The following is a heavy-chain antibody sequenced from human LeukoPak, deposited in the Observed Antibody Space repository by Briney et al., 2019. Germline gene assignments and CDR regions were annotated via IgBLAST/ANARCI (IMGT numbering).Heavy chain of an antibody. CDR2: INHSGST. V-gene: IGHV4-34*01. CDR1: GGSFSGYY. Sequence: SETLSLTCAVYGGSFSGYYWSWIRQPPGKGLEWIGEINHSGSTNYNPTLKSRVTISVDTSKNHFSLKLSSVTAADTAVYYCARFTRGGSCYDYWGQGTLVTVSS. CDR3: ARFTRGGSCYDY. D-gene: IGHD2-15*01. J-gene: IGHJ4*02.